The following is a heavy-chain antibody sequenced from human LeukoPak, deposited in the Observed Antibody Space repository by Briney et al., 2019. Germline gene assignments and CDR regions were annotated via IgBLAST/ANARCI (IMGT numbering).Heavy chain of an antibody. Sequence: PSETLSLTCTVSGGSISSYYWSWIRQPPAKGLEWIGYIYYSGSTNYNPSLKSRVTISVDTSKNQFSLKLSSVTAADTAVYYCARGHNYYGSGSYRWFDPWGQGTLVTVSS. J-gene: IGHJ5*02. CDR3: ARGHNYYGSGSYRWFDP. D-gene: IGHD3-10*01. CDR1: GGSISSYY. V-gene: IGHV4-59*01. CDR2: IYYSGST.